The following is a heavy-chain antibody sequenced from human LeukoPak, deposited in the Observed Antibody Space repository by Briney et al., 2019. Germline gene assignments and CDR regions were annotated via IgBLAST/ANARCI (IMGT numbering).Heavy chain of an antibody. CDR1: GGSISGYY. CDR3: AKYERSRGPYYTFDY. Sequence: SETLSLTCTVSGGSISGYYWSWIRQPPGKGLEWIGYIYYSGSTNYNPSLKSRFTISVDTSQNQFSLKLTSVAAADTAVYYCAKYERSRGPYYTFDYWGQGTLVTVSS. J-gene: IGHJ4*02. CDR2: IYYSGST. V-gene: IGHV4-59*01. D-gene: IGHD3-3*01.